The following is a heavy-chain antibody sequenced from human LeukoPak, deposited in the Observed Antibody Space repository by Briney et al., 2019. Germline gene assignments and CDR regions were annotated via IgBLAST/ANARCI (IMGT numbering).Heavy chain of an antibody. J-gene: IGHJ5*02. CDR2: ISAYNGNT. CDR3: ARDRYLGYYYDSSGYPANWFDP. Sequence: ASVKVSCKASGYTFTSYGISWVRQAPGQGLEWMGWISAYNGNTNYAQKLQGRVTMTTGTSTSTAYMELRSLRSDDTAVYYCARDRYLGYYYDSSGYPANWFDPWGQGTLVTVSS. V-gene: IGHV1-18*01. D-gene: IGHD3-22*01. CDR1: GYTFTSYG.